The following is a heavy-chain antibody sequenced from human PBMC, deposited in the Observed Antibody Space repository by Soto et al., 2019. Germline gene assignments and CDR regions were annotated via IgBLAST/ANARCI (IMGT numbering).Heavy chain of an antibody. V-gene: IGHV3-23*01. CDR3: AAPFYYDSSGYYFGSYYYGMDV. D-gene: IGHD3-22*01. J-gene: IGHJ6*02. Sequence: GGSLRLSCAASGFTFSDYYMSWVRQAPGKGLEWVSAISGSGGSTYYADSVKGRFTISRDNSKNTLYLQMNSLRAEDTAVYYCAAPFYYDSSGYYFGSYYYGMDVWGPGTTVTVSS. CDR2: ISGSGGST. CDR1: GFTFSDYY.